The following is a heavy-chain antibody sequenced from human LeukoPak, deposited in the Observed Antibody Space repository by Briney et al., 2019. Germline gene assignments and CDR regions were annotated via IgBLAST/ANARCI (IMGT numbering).Heavy chain of an antibody. V-gene: IGHV5-51*01. D-gene: IGHD5-18*01. CDR2: IYPGDSDA. J-gene: IGHJ4*02. Sequence: GESLKISCKGSGYSFASYWIGWERQMPGKGLEWMGIIYPGDSDARYSPSFQGQVTISADKSISTSYLQWSNVKASDTAMYYCARVNTAVFDYWGQGTLVTVSS. CDR1: GYSFASYW. CDR3: ARVNTAVFDY.